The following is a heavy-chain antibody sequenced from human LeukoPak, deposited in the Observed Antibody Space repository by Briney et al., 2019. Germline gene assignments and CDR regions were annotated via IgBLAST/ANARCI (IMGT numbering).Heavy chain of an antibody. Sequence: PSETLSLTCAVYGGSFSGYYWSWIRQPPGKGPEWIGEINHSGSTNYNPSLKSRVTISVDTSKNQFSLKLSSVTAADTAVYYCARGFYGITIFGVVIAWFDPWGQGTLVTVSS. CDR2: INHSGST. V-gene: IGHV4-34*01. CDR3: ARGFYGITIFGVVIAWFDP. D-gene: IGHD3-3*01. J-gene: IGHJ5*02. CDR1: GGSFSGYY.